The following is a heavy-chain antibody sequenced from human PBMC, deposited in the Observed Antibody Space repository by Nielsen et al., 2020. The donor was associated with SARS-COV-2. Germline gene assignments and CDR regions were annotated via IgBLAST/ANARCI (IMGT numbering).Heavy chain of an antibody. CDR3: AHSIRGAGISMVRGILTTTYSNYAMDV. V-gene: IGHV2-5*01. CDR2: IYWNDDK. Sequence: WLRQPPGKALEWLALIYWNDDKRYSPSLNTRLTITKDTSKNQVVLTMTNVDPVDTATYYCAHSIRGAGISMVRGILTTTYSNYAMDVWGQGTAVTVSS. D-gene: IGHD3-10*01. J-gene: IGHJ6*02.